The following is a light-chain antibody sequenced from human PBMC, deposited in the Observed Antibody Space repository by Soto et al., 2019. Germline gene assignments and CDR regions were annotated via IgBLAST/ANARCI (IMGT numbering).Light chain of an antibody. CDR2: RAS. V-gene: IGKV1-5*03. Sequence: DIQMTQSPSTLSASVGDRVTITCRASQSITDYLAWYQQKPGKAPKLLIYRASSLQSGVPSRFSGSGSGTEFTLTISSLQPDDFATYYCQQYGVSWTFGQGTKVEIK. CDR1: QSITDY. CDR3: QQYGVSWT. J-gene: IGKJ1*01.